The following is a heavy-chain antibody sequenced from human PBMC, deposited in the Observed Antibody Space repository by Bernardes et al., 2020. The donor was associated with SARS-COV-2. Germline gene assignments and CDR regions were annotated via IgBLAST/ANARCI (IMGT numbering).Heavy chain of an antibody. J-gene: IGHJ3*02. Sequence: SETLSLTCTVSGGSVSSGSYYWSWIRQPPGKGLEWIGYIYYSGSTNYNPSLKSRVTISVDTSKNQFSLKLSSVTAADTAVYYCARETCSGGSCYSVYEAHRLMGAFDIWGQGTMVTVSS. V-gene: IGHV4-61*01. CDR2: IYYSGST. D-gene: IGHD2-15*01. CDR1: GGSVSSGSYY. CDR3: ARETCSGGSCYSVYEAHRLMGAFDI.